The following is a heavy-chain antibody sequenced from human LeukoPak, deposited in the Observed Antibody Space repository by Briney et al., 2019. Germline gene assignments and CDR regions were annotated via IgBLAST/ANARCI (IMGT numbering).Heavy chain of an antibody. CDR3: APRKQLGPREFDH. Sequence: KPGGSLRLSCAGSGFTFSKYSMNWVRQAPGKGLEWVSSISSSSSYIYYSDSVKGRFTISRDNAKNSLYLQMTSLRAEDTAVYFFAPRKQLGPREFDHWGQGTLVTVSS. D-gene: IGHD5-18*01. V-gene: IGHV3-21*01. CDR2: ISSSSSYI. J-gene: IGHJ4*02. CDR1: GFTFSKYS.